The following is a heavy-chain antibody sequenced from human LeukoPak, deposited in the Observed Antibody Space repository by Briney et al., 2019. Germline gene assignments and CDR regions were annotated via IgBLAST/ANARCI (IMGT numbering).Heavy chain of an antibody. V-gene: IGHV4-30-4*08. CDR2: INYSGST. J-gene: IGHJ5*02. D-gene: IGHD2-2*01. CDR3: ASTNCSSARCYGANWFDP. Sequence: SETLSLTCTVSGGSISSSSYYWGWIRQPPGKGLEWIGYINYSGSTFHYNPSLKSRVTISVDTSKNQFSLRLNSVTVADSAVYYCASTNCSSARCYGANWFDPWGQGTLVTVSS. CDR1: GGSISSSSYY.